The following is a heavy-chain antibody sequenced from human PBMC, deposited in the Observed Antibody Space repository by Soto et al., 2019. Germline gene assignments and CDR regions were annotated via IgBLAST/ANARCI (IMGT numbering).Heavy chain of an antibody. CDR2: INHSGST. CDR3: ARGRRDGSTSCVYARGMDV. Sequence: SETLSLTCAVYGGSFSGYYWSWIRQPPGKGLEWIGEINHSGSTNYNPSLKSRVTISVDTSKNQLSLKLSSVTAADTAVYYCARGRRDGSTSCVYARGMDVWGQGTTVTVSS. J-gene: IGHJ6*02. CDR1: GGSFSGYY. V-gene: IGHV4-34*01. D-gene: IGHD2-2*01.